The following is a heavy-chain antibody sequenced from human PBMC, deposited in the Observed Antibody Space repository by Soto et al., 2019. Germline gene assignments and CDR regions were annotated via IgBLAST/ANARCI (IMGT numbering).Heavy chain of an antibody. CDR3: ARGPYCGEEGYCAY. Sequence: QVHLQESGPGLVKPSETLSLTCSVFGDSISRYYWSWIRQPAGKGLEFIGRIYNSGIINYNPSLESRVTMSVDPSKNQISMQLSSATAADTAMYYCARGPYCGEEGYCAYWGQGTLVTVSP. CDR2: IYNSGII. D-gene: IGHD3-10*01. CDR1: GDSISRYY. V-gene: IGHV4-4*07. J-gene: IGHJ1*01.